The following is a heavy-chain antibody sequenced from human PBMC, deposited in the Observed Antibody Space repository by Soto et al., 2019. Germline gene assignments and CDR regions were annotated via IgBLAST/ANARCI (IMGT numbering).Heavy chain of an antibody. D-gene: IGHD6-19*01. CDR2: IYTRGTT. Sequence: GGSLRLSCSASGFSVNNNYMTWVRQAPGRRPEWVAVIYTRGTTHYADFATGRFTFSRDNSKNTLYLQMDSLRSEDTAIYYCARGIGERIGVAFDYWGQGTLVTVSS. J-gene: IGHJ4*02. CDR1: GFSVNNNY. V-gene: IGHV3-66*03. CDR3: ARGIGERIGVAFDY.